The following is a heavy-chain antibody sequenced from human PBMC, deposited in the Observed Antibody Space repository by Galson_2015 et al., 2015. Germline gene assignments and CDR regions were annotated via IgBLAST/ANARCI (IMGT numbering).Heavy chain of an antibody. V-gene: IGHV3-30-3*01. CDR1: GFTFSSYA. CDR2: ISSDGSNK. J-gene: IGHJ6*02. Sequence: SLRLSCAASGFTFSSYAIHWVRQAPGKGLEWVAVISSDGSNKYYADSVKGRFSISRDNSKNTLYLQMNSLSTEDTAVYYCARVRRADYSHNYYYGLDVWGQGTTVTVSS. CDR3: ARVRRADYSHNYYYGLDV. D-gene: IGHD4-11*01.